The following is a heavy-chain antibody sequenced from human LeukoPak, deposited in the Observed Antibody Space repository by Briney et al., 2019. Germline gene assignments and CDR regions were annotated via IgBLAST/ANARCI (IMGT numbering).Heavy chain of an antibody. D-gene: IGHD6-13*01. CDR3: ASSSSWYIGWFDP. CDR1: GFTFSSYS. V-gene: IGHV3-21*01. CDR2: ISSSSSYI. Sequence: GGSLRLSCAASGFTFSSYSMNWVRQAPGKGLEWVSSISSSSSYIYYADSVKGRFTISSDNAKNSLYLQMNSLRAEDTAVYYCASSSSWYIGWFDPWGQGTLVTVSS. J-gene: IGHJ5*02.